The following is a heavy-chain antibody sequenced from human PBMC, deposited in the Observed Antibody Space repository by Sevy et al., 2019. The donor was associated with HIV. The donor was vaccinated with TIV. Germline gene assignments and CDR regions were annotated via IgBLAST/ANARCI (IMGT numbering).Heavy chain of an antibody. Sequence: GGSLRLSCAASGFTFSSYAMSWVRQPPGKGPQWVSVISGSGDSTYYADSVKGRFTIFRDNSKNTMYLQMTSLTAGDTAVYFCARRPDFGVVIPTGVLDVWGQGTTVTVSS. CDR1: GFTFSSYA. CDR3: ARRPDFGVVIPTGVLDV. J-gene: IGHJ6*02. D-gene: IGHD3-3*01. CDR2: ISGSGDST. V-gene: IGHV3-23*01.